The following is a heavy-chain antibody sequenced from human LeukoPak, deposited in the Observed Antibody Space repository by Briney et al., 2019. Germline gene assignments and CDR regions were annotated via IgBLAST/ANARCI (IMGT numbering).Heavy chain of an antibody. CDR3: ASLMVRGVGY. D-gene: IGHD3-10*01. CDR2: INHSGST. J-gene: IGHJ4*02. V-gene: IGHV4-34*01. Sequence: SETLSLTCAVYGGSFSGYYWSWIRQPPGKGLEWIGEINHSGSTNYNPSLKSRVTISVDTSENQFSPKLSSVTAADTAVYYCASLMVRGVGYWGQGTLVTVSS. CDR1: GGSFSGYY.